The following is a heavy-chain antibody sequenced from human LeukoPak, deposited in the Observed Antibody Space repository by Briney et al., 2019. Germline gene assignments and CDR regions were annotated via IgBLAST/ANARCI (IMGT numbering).Heavy chain of an antibody. J-gene: IGHJ5*02. V-gene: IGHV3-15*01. Sequence: GGSLRLSCAASGFTFSNAWMSWVRQAPGKGLEWVGRIKSKTDGGTTDYAAPVKGRFTISRDDSKNTLYLQMNSLKTEDTAVYYCTTDWKSSGWYLPFDPWGQGTLVTVSS. CDR3: TTDWKSSGWYLPFDP. CDR1: GFTFSNAW. CDR2: IKSKTDGGTT. D-gene: IGHD6-19*01.